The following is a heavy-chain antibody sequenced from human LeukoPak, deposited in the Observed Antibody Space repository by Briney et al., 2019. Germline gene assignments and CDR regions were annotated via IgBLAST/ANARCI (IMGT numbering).Heavy chain of an antibody. D-gene: IGHD3-10*01. CDR1: GGTFSSYA. V-gene: IGHV1-69*13. CDR3: ARGIRRKYYYGSGTWFDP. CDR2: IIPIFGTA. Sequence: ASVKVSCKASGGTFSSYAISWVRQAPGQGLEWMGGIIPIFGTANYAQKFQGRVTITADESTSTAYMELSSLRSEDTAVYYCARGIRRKYYYGSGTWFDPWGQGTLVTVSS. J-gene: IGHJ5*02.